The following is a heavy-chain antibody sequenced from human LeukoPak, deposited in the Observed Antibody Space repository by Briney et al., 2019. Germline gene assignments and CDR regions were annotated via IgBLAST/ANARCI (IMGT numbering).Heavy chain of an antibody. Sequence: GGSLRLSCAASGFTFSNVWMTWVRQAPGKGLEWVGHIKNKADGGTTVYAAPVKGRFTISRDDSKNTMYLQMNSLKTEDTAVYYCSTDVPFTAGGAIVYWGQGTLVTVSS. V-gene: IGHV3-15*01. J-gene: IGHJ4*02. CDR1: GFTFSNVW. D-gene: IGHD3-16*02. CDR2: IKNKADGGTT. CDR3: STDVPFTAGGAIVY.